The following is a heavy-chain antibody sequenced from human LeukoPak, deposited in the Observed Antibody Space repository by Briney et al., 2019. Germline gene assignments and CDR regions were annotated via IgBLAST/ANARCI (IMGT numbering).Heavy chain of an antibody. V-gene: IGHV1-2*02. Sequence: ASVKVSCKASGYTFTSYDINWVRQATGQGLEWMGWINPNSGGTNYAQKFQGRVTMTRDTSISTAYMELSRLRSDDTAVYYCAREQLGYWGQGTLVTVSS. CDR1: GYTFTSYD. CDR3: AREQLGY. D-gene: IGHD1-1*01. CDR2: INPNSGGT. J-gene: IGHJ4*02.